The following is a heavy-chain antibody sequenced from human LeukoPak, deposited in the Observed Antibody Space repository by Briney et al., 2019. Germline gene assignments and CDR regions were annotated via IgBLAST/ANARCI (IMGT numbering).Heavy chain of an antibody. CDR3: ATDRVYRSSGRSWGFFDY. D-gene: IGHD6-19*01. Sequence: ASVKVSFKISGYSLSDLSIHWVREAPGEGLEWMGGFDSENNKMVYSQKFQGRVTMTEDTSADTAYMELTSLRSEDTAVYFCATDRVYRSSGRSWGFFDYWGQGTLVTVSS. CDR1: GYSLSDLS. CDR2: FDSENNKM. J-gene: IGHJ4*02. V-gene: IGHV1-24*01.